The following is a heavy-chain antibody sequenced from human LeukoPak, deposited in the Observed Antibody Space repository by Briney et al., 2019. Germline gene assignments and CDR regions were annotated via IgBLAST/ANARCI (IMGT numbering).Heavy chain of an antibody. CDR2: ISSSGSTI. V-gene: IGHV3-11*01. Sequence: GGSLRLSCAASGFTFSDYYMSWIRQAPGKGLEWVSYISSSGSTIYYADSVKGRFTISRDNAKNSLYLQMNSLRAEDTAVYCCARSAGVVTANPFDYWGQGTLVTVSS. J-gene: IGHJ4*02. D-gene: IGHD2-21*02. CDR3: ARSAGVVTANPFDY. CDR1: GFTFSDYY.